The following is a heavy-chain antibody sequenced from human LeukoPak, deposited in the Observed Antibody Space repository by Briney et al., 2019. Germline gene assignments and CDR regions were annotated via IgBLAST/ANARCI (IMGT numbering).Heavy chain of an antibody. CDR3: AGSAGPWNGAFDI. CDR2: IYYSGST. J-gene: IGHJ3*02. D-gene: IGHD1-1*01. CDR1: GGSISSYY. Sequence: SETLSLTCTVSGGSISSYYWSWIRQPPGKGLEWIGYIYYSGSTNYNPSLKSRVTISVDTSKNQFSLKLSSVTAADTAVYYCAGSAGPWNGAFDIWGQGTMVTVSS. V-gene: IGHV4-59*01.